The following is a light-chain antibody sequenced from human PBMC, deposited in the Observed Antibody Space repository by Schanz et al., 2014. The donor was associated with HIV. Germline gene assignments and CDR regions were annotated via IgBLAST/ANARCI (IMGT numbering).Light chain of an antibody. CDR2: AAS. Sequence: DIDLTQSPSSLSASVGDTVTITCRSSQDIRDDLAWFQQQPGKAPKRLIYAASSFQGGVPSRFSGSGSGTEFTLTISSLQPDDFATYYCQQYDIISWTFGLGTKVEIK. J-gene: IGKJ1*01. CDR3: QQYDIISWT. CDR1: QDIRDD. V-gene: IGKV1-17*01.